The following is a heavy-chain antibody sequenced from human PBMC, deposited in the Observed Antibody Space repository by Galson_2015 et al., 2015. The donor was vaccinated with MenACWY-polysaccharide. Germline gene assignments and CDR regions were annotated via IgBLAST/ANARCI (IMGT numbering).Heavy chain of an antibody. CDR2: IYPGDSDT. CDR1: GYSFTSYW. J-gene: IGHJ4*02. CDR3: ARGSTYYYDSSGYYSY. V-gene: IGHV5-51*03. Sequence: QSGAEVKKPGESLKISCTGSGYSFTSYWIGWVRQMPGKGPEWMGIIYPGDSDTRYSPSFQGQVTISADKSISTAYLQWSSLKASDTAMYYCARGSTYYYDSSGYYSYWGQGTLVTVSS. D-gene: IGHD3-22*01.